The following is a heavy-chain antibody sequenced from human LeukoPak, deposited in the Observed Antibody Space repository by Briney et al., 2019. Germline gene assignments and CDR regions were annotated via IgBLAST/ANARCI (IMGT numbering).Heavy chain of an antibody. CDR3: ARAEDSSSWYIDRNFDY. D-gene: IGHD6-13*01. J-gene: IGHJ4*02. Sequence: GGSLRLSCAASGFTFSSYSMNWVRQAPGKGLEWVSSISSSSSYIYYADSVKGRFTIPRDNAKNSLYLQMNSLRAEDTAVYYCARAEDSSSWYIDRNFDYWGQGTLVTVSS. V-gene: IGHV3-21*01. CDR1: GFTFSSYS. CDR2: ISSSSSYI.